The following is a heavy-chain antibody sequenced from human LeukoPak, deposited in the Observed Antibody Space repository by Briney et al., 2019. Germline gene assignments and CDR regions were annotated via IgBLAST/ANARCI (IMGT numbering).Heavy chain of an antibody. J-gene: IGHJ4*02. D-gene: IGHD3-9*01. CDR3: ARAGYDILTGYCDY. CDR2: INHSGST. CDR1: GGSFSGYY. Sequence: SETLSLTCAVYGGSFSGYYWSWIRQPPGKGLEWIGEINHSGSTNYNPSLKSRVTISVDTSKNQFSLKLSSVTAADPAVYYCARAGYDILTGYCDYWGQGTLVTVSS. V-gene: IGHV4-34*01.